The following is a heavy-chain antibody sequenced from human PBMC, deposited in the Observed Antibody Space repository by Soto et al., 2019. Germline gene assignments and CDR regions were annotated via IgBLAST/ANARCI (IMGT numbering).Heavy chain of an antibody. CDR2: FDPEDGET. Sequence: ASVKVSCKVSGYTLTELSMHWVRQAPGKGLEWMGGFDPEDGETIYAQKFQGRVTMTEDTSTDTAYMELSSLRSEDTAVYYCATAARSTSFGVVTLPQFDYWGPGTLVTVSS. J-gene: IGHJ4*02. CDR3: ATAARSTSFGVVTLPQFDY. CDR1: GYTLTELS. D-gene: IGHD3-3*01. V-gene: IGHV1-24*01.